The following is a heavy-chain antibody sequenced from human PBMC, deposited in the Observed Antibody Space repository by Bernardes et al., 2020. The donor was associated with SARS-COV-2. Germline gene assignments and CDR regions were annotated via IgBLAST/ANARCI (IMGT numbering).Heavy chain of an antibody. D-gene: IGHD2-2*02. J-gene: IGHJ5*02. Sequence: ASVKVSCKAFGYTFTSYDINWVRQATGQGLEWMGWMNPNSGNTGFPQNFQGRVTMTRNTSISTAYMELSSLRSEDTAVYYCARTSRTYLGWFDPWGQGTLVTVSS. CDR3: ARTSRTYLGWFDP. V-gene: IGHV1-8*01. CDR1: GYTFTSYD. CDR2: MNPNSGNT.